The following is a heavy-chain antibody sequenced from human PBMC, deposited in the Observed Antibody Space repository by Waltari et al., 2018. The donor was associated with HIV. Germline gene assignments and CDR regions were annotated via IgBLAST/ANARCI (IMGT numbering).Heavy chain of an antibody. V-gene: IGHV1-69*04. CDR3: ARVPYSSGWYGDNIDY. D-gene: IGHD6-19*01. Sequence: VQLVQSGAEVKKPGSSVKVSCKASGGIFFISAFPWVRQAPGQGLEWMGRVVPVLNSATYAEKFRGRVTITADKSTSTAYMEMSGLRSEDTAVYFCARVPYSSGWYGDNIDYWGQGTLVIVSS. J-gene: IGHJ4*02. CDR2: VVPVLNSA. CDR1: GGIFFISA.